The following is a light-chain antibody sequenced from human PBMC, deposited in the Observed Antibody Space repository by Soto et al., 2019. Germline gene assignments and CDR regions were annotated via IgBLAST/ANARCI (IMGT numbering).Light chain of an antibody. Sequence: ENVLTQSPGTLSSSPGERATLSCRASQHVRSSFLAWYQQKPGQAPRLLIYGASTRATGFPDRFSGSGSRTDFTLTISRLEPDDCAVYYCQQYGSSPFTFGQGTKLEIK. J-gene: IGKJ2*01. CDR3: QQYGSSPFT. CDR1: QHVRSSF. V-gene: IGKV3-20*01. CDR2: GAS.